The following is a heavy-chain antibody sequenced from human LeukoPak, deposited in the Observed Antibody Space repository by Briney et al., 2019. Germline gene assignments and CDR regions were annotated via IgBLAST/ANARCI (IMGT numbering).Heavy chain of an antibody. CDR3: ARAYKDSSGYYTAFDI. CDR2: ISPKSGGT. V-gene: IGHV1-2*02. J-gene: IGHJ3*02. Sequence: ASLKVSCKASGYTFTDHYMHWVRQAPGQGLEWMGWISPKSGGTAHAQKFQGRVTMTRDTSTSTVYMELSSLRSEDTAVYYCARAYKDSSGYYTAFDIWGQGTMVTV. CDR1: GYTFTDHY. D-gene: IGHD3-22*01.